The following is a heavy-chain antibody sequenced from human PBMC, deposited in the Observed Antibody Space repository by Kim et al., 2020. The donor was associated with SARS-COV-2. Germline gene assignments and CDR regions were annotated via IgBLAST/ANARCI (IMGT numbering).Heavy chain of an antibody. CDR3: AKGTGPLLYYYGMDV. CDR2: ISWNSGSI. J-gene: IGHJ6*02. CDR1: GFTFDDYA. V-gene: IGHV3-9*01. D-gene: IGHD1-26*01. Sequence: GGSLRLSCAASGFTFDDYAMHWVRQAPGKGLEWVSGISWNSGSIGYADSVKGRFTISRDNAKNSQYLQMNSLRAEDTALYYCAKGTGPLLYYYGMDVWGQGTTVTVSS.